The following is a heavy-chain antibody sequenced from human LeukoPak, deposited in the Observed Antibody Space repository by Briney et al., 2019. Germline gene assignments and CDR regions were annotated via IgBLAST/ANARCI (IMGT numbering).Heavy chain of an antibody. CDR3: ARGATYSSSWGDYWYFDL. J-gene: IGHJ2*01. Sequence: ASVKVSCKASGYTFTGYYMHWVRQAPGQGLEWMGWINPNSGGTNYAQKFQGRVTMTRDTSISTAYMELSRLRSDDTAVYYCARGATYSSSWGDYWYFDLWGRGTLVTAPS. CDR1: GYTFTGYY. CDR2: INPNSGGT. D-gene: IGHD6-13*01. V-gene: IGHV1-2*02.